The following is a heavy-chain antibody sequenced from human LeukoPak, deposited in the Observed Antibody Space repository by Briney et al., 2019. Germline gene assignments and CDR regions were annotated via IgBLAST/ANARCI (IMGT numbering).Heavy chain of an antibody. V-gene: IGHV3-9*01. CDR3: AKAARYSSSWRSLYYYYGMDV. CDR1: GFTFDDYA. D-gene: IGHD6-13*01. Sequence: GVSLRLSCAASGFTFDDYAMHWVRQAPGKGLEWVSGISWNSGSIGYADSVKGRFTISRDNAKNSLYLQMNSLRAEDTALYYCAKAARYSSSWRSLYYYYGMDVWGQGTTVTVSS. CDR2: ISWNSGSI. J-gene: IGHJ6*02.